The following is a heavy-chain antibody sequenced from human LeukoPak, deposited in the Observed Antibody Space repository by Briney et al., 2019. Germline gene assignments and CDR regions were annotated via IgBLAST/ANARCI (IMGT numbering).Heavy chain of an antibody. Sequence: PGGSLRLSCAASGFTFSSYSMDWVRQAPGKGLEWVSSISSSGSYIYYADSVKGRFTISRDNAKHSLYLQMNSLRAEDTAVYYCASSAPSDIWGRGTMVTVSS. CDR1: GFTFSSYS. CDR3: ASSAPSDI. V-gene: IGHV3-21*01. J-gene: IGHJ3*02. CDR2: ISSSGSYI.